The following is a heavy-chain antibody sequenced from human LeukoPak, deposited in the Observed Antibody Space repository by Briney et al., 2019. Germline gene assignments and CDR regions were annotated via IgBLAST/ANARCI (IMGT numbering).Heavy chain of an antibody. CDR2: IYHSGST. V-gene: IGHV4-30-2*01. CDR3: AEGVDAFDI. Sequence: SETLSLTCAVSGGSISSGGYSWSWIRQPPGKGLEWIGYIYHSGSTYYNPPLKSRVTISVDRSKNQFSLKLSSVTAVDTAVYYCAEGVDAFDIWGQGTMVTVSS. D-gene: IGHD3-16*01. J-gene: IGHJ3*02. CDR1: GGSISSGGYS.